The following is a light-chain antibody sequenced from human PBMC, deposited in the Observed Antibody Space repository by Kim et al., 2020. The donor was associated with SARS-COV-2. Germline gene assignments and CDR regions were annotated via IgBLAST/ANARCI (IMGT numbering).Light chain of an antibody. V-gene: IGKV1-33*01. CDR3: QQYDNLSTWT. J-gene: IGKJ1*01. CDR2: DAS. CDR1: QDISNY. Sequence: DIQMTQSPSSLSASVGDRVTITCQASQDISNYLNWYQQKPGKAPKLLIYDASNLETGVPSRFSGSGSGTDFTFTISSLQPEDIATYYCQQYDNLSTWTFGQGTKVDIK.